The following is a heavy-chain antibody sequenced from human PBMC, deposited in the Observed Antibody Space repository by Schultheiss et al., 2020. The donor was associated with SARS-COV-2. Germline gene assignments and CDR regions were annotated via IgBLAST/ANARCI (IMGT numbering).Heavy chain of an antibody. CDR2: IYGGGST. D-gene: IGHD2-15*01. Sequence: GGSLRLSCAASGFTVSSNYMSWVRQAPGKGLEWVSLIYGGGSTYYADSAKGRFTISRDNSKNTVYLQINSLRAEDTAVYYCASGLVGYCSGGSCSNWGQGTLVTVSS. CDR1: GFTVSSNY. V-gene: IGHV3-53*01. CDR3: ASGLVGYCSGGSCSN. J-gene: IGHJ4*02.